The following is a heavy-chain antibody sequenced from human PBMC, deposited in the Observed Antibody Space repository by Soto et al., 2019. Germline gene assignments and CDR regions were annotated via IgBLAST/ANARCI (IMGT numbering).Heavy chain of an antibody. CDR3: ASEHGTEYSSSSFDY. CDR2: IIPIFGTA. V-gene: IGHV1-69*13. J-gene: IGHJ4*02. CDR1: GGTFSSYA. Sequence: ASVKVSCKASGGTFSSYAISWVRQAPGQGLEWMGGIIPIFGTANYAQKFQGRVTITADESTSTAYMELSSLRSEDTAVYYCASEHGTEYSSSSFDYWGQGTLVTVSS. D-gene: IGHD6-6*01.